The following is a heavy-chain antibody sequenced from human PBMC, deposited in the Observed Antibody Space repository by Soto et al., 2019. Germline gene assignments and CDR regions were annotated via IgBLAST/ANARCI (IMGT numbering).Heavy chain of an antibody. Sequence: SETLSLTCTVPGGSISSGGYYWSWIRQHPGKGLEWIGYIYYSGSTYYNPSLKSRVTISVDTSKNQFSLKLSSVTAADTAVYYCARATEIWGSYHWPQWGQGTLVTVSS. CDR1: GGSISSGGYY. D-gene: IGHD3-16*02. J-gene: IGHJ4*02. CDR2: IYYSGST. V-gene: IGHV4-31*03. CDR3: ARATEIWGSYHWPQ.